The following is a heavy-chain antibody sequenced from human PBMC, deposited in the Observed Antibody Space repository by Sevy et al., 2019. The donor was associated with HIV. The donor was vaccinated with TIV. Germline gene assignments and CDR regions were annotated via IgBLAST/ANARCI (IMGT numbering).Heavy chain of an antibody. CDR1: GGSFSGYY. V-gene: IGHV4-34*01. CDR2: INHSVST. Sequence: SETLSLTCAVYGGSFSGYYWSWIRQPPGKGLEWIGEINHSVSTNYNPSLKSRVTISVDTPKNQLSLKLNCVTAADTAVYYCARHCSSSSCSHAFDIWGQGTMVTVS. D-gene: IGHD2-2*01. J-gene: IGHJ3*02. CDR3: ARHCSSSSCSHAFDI.